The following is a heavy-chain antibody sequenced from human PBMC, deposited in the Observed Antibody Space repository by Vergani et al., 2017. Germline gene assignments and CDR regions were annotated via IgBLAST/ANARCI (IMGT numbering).Heavy chain of an antibody. J-gene: IGHJ4*02. D-gene: IGHD7-27*01. CDR1: GFTFSSYA. CDR3: ARDSSPGEHFDY. Sequence: QVQLVESGGGVVQPGRSLRLSCAASGFTFSSYAMHWVCQAPGKGLEWVAVISYDGSNKYNADSVKGRFTIARDNSKNTLYLQMNSLRAEDTAVYYCARDSSPGEHFDYWGQGTLVTVSS. CDR2: ISYDGSNK. V-gene: IGHV3-30*04.